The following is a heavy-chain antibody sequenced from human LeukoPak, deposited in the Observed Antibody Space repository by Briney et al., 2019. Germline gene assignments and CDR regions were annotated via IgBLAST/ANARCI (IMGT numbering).Heavy chain of an antibody. CDR2: ISYDGSNR. D-gene: IGHD6-13*01. Sequence: GRSLRLSCAASGFTFSSYGMHWVRQAPGKGLEWVAVISYDGSNRYYADSVKGRFTISRDNSKNMLYLQMNSLRAADTAVYYCARGDSSSWALYAFDIWGQGTLVTVSS. CDR3: ARGDSSSWALYAFDI. V-gene: IGHV3-30*03. J-gene: IGHJ3*02. CDR1: GFTFSSYG.